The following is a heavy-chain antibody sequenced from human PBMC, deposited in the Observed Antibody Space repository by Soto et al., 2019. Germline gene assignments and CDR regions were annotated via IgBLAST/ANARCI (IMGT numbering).Heavy chain of an antibody. CDR2: IGGDGTRT. CDR3: ARGTLTSIDRVDY. CDR1: GFTFSTYW. Sequence: EVQLVESGGALVQPGGSLRLSCAASGFTFSTYWMHWVRQGPGKGLVWVSRIGGDGTRTNYADSVRGRFTVSRDNAKNTLYLQIHSLTAEDTAVYYCARGTLTSIDRVDYWGQGTLVTVSS. V-gene: IGHV3-74*01. D-gene: IGHD3-22*01. J-gene: IGHJ4*02.